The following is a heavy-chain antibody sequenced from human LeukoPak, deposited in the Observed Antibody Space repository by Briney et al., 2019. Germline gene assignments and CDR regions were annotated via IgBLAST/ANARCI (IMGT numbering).Heavy chain of an antibody. CDR3: AREPPVVAGTNYFYGMDV. J-gene: IGHJ6*02. D-gene: IGHD6-19*01. CDR1: GFTFSSYA. CDR2: ISYDGSNK. Sequence: GGSLRLSCAASGFTFSSYAMHWVRQAPGKGLEWVAVISYDGSNKYYADSVKGRFTIFRENAESSLYLQMNSLRAEDTAVYYCAREPPVVAGTNYFYGMDVWGQGTTVTVSS. V-gene: IGHV3-30*14.